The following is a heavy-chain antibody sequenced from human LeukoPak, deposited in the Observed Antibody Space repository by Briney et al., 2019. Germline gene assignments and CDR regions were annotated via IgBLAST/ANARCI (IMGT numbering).Heavy chain of an antibody. V-gene: IGHV4-38-2*01. CDR2: TYHSGST. Sequence: SETLSLTCAVSGYSISSDNYWVWIRQPPGQGLEWTGGTYHSGSTYYNPSLKSRVTMSVDTSKNQFSLKLSSVTAADTAVYYCARAPRDSSSSNYMRRFDYWGQGTLVTVYS. D-gene: IGHD3-22*01. CDR3: ARAPRDSSSSNYMRRFDY. CDR1: GYSISSDNY. J-gene: IGHJ4*02.